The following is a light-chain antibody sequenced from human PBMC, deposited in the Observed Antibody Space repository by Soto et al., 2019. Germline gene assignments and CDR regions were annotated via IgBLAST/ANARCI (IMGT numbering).Light chain of an antibody. V-gene: IGKV3-20*01. Sequence: ENALAQSPGTLSFSPGERATLSCRATQSLSSSYLAWYQQKPGQAPRLLIYGASSRATGIPDRFSGSGSGTDFTLTISRLETEDFAVYYCKQFATSPLTFGGGTKVDIK. CDR3: KQFATSPLT. J-gene: IGKJ4*01. CDR1: QSLSSSY. CDR2: GAS.